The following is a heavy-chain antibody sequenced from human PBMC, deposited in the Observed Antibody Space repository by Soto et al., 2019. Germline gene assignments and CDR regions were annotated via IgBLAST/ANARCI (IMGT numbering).Heavy chain of an antibody. Sequence: EVHLLESGGGLVQPGGSLRLSCVASGFTFSSYSMSWVRQAPGKGLEWVSGFRAGGDDGTTYYADSVKSRFTISRDNSKNTLFLQMNSRRAEDTAIYYCAKKVNSGSGSQYFDYFGQGTLVTVSS. CDR1: GFTFSSYS. D-gene: IGHD3-10*01. CDR3: AKKVNSGSGSQYFDY. CDR2: FRAGGDDGTT. V-gene: IGHV3-23*01. J-gene: IGHJ4*02.